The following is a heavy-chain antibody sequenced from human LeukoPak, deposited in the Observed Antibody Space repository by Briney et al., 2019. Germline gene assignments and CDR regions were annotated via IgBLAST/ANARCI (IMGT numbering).Heavy chain of an antibody. D-gene: IGHD3-3*01. J-gene: IGHJ4*02. Sequence: ASAKVSCKASGYTFTSYGISWVRQAPGQGLEWMGWISAYNGNTNYAQKLQGRVTMTTDTSTSTAYMELRSLRSDDTAVYYCARRSQRFLEWLPHFDYWGQGTLVTVSS. V-gene: IGHV1-18*01. CDR3: ARRSQRFLEWLPHFDY. CDR2: ISAYNGNT. CDR1: GYTFTSYG.